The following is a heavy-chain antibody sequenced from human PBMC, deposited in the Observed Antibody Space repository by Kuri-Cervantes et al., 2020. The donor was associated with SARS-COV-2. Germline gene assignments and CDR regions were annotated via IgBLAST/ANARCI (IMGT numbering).Heavy chain of an antibody. V-gene: IGHV3-49*03. D-gene: IGHD4-17*01. CDR3: TREDDYIDLVLGFDY. Sequence: GGSLRLSCIGSGFTFGDYAMRWFRQAPGKGLEWVGFIRSKAHGGTTEYAASVKGRFTISRDDSKSIASLQMNSLKTEDTAVYYCTREDDYIDLVLGFDYWGQGTLVTVSS. CDR2: IRSKAHGGTT. CDR1: GFTFGDYA. J-gene: IGHJ4*02.